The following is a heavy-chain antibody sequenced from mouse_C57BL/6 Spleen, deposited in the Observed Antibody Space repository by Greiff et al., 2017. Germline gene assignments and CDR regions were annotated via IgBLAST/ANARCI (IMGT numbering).Heavy chain of an antibody. V-gene: IGHV1-18*01. J-gene: IGHJ4*01. CDR2: INPNNGGT. CDR3: ARYRDYGSSYEAMDY. Sequence: EVKLQQSGPELVKPGASVKIPCKASGYTFTDYNMDWVKQSHGKSLEWIGDINPNNGGTIYNQKFKGKATLTVDKSSSTAYMELRSLTSEDTAVYYCARYRDYGSSYEAMDYWGQGTSVTVSS. CDR1: GYTFTDYN. D-gene: IGHD1-1*01.